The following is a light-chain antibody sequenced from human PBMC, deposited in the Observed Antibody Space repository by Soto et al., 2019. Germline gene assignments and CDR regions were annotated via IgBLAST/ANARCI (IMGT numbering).Light chain of an antibody. J-gene: IGLJ1*01. CDR3: ASYSNNSTRYV. Sequence: QSALTQPASVSGSPGQSITISCTGSSSDIGFSNYVSWYQHHPGKVPKLLIYEVSLWPSGVPDRFSGSKSGNMASLTISGLRAEDDADYYCASYSNNSTRYVFGAGTKLTVL. V-gene: IGLV2-14*01. CDR1: SSDIGFSNY. CDR2: EVS.